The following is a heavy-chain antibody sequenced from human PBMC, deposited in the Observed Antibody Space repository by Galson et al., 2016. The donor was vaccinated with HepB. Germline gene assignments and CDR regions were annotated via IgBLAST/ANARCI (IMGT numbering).Heavy chain of an antibody. Sequence: ETLSLTCTVTGASISGYYLSWIRQPPGKGLEWIGYIYYSGRTNYNPSLKSRVTISVDTSKNQFSLKLSSVTAADTAVYYCARDDSGGWYGFHYGMDVWGQGTTVTVSS. CDR3: ARDDSGGWYGFHYGMDV. J-gene: IGHJ6*02. V-gene: IGHV4-59*01. CDR2: IYYSGRT. D-gene: IGHD6-19*01. CDR1: GASISGYY.